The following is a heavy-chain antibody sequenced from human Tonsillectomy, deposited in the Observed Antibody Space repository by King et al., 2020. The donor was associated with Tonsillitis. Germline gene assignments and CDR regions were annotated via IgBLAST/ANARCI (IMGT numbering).Heavy chain of an antibody. CDR2: IRYDGNNK. CDR1: GFTFSSYG. V-gene: IGHV3-30*02. D-gene: IGHD4-23*01. J-gene: IGHJ4*02. Sequence: VQLVESGGGVVQPGGSLRLSCAASGFTFSSYGMHWVRQAPGKGLEWVAFIRYDGNNKNYADSVKGRFTISRDNSKNTLYLQMNSLRGEDTAVYHCAILYGGGDYFDYWGQGTLVTVSS. CDR3: AILYGGGDYFDY.